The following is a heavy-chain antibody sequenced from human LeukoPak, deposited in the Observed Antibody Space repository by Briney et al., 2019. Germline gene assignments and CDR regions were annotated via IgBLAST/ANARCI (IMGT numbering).Heavy chain of an antibody. D-gene: IGHD2/OR15-2a*01. CDR1: GFTFSNYA. V-gene: IGHV3-23*01. CDR3: ASGGLYPYNRFAP. Sequence: PGGSLRLSCAAFGFTFSNYAMTWVRQAPGKGLEWVSGISDSGGSTYYADSVKGRFTISRDNSKNTLYLQLNSLRAEDTAVYFCASGGLYPYNRFAPWGQGTLVTVSS. CDR2: ISDSGGST. J-gene: IGHJ5*02.